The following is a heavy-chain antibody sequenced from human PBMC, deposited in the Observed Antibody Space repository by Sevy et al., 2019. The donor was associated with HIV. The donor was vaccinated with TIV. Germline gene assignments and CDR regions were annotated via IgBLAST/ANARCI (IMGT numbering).Heavy chain of an antibody. V-gene: IGHV3-30-3*01. CDR1: GFTFSSYA. D-gene: IGHD6-19*01. J-gene: IGHJ4*02. CDR3: ARRLSSAWYFDF. Sequence: GGSLRLSCAASGFTFSSYAMHWVRQAPGKGLEWVAVISYDGSNKYYADSVKGRFTISRDNSKNTLYLQVSSLRADDTAVYYCARRLSSAWYFDFWGQGTLVTVSS. CDR2: ISYDGSNK.